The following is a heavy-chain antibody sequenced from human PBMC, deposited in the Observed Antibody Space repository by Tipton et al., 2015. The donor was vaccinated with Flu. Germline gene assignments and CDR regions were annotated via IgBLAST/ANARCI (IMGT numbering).Heavy chain of an antibody. Sequence: QVQLVQSGAEVKKPGASVKVSCKASGYTFTSYGISWVRQAPGQGLEWMGWISAYNGNTNYAQKLQGRVTMTTDTSTSTAYMELRSLRSDDTAVYYCAREGRQAYCGGDCLPPGYWGQGTLVTVSA. D-gene: IGHD2-21*01. CDR1: GYTFTSYG. V-gene: IGHV1-18*01. J-gene: IGHJ4*02. CDR2: ISAYNGNT. CDR3: AREGRQAYCGGDCLPPGY.